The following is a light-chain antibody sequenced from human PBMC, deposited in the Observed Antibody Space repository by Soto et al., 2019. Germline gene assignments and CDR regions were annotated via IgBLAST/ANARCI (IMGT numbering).Light chain of an antibody. CDR3: LQDYNYPYT. V-gene: IGKV1-6*01. Sequence: AIQMTQSPSSLSASVGDRVTITCRASQDIGNDVGWYQQRPGKAPKLLIYAASSLQSGVPSRFSGSRSGTDFTLTISSLQPEDFATYYCLQDYNYPYTFGQGTKLEIK. CDR2: AAS. CDR1: QDIGND. J-gene: IGKJ2*01.